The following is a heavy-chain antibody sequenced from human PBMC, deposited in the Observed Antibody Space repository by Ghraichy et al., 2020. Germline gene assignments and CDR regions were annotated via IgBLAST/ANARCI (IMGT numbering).Heavy chain of an antibody. CDR1: GFTFSSYA. CDR2: ISGSGGST. V-gene: IGHV3-23*01. D-gene: IGHD5-18*01. CDR3: AKDQAEYSYGYYFDY. J-gene: IGHJ4*02. Sequence: LSLTCAASGFTFSSYAMSWVRQAPGKGLEWVSAISGSGGSTYYADSVKGRFTISRDNSKNTLYLQMNSLRAEDTAVYYCAKDQAEYSYGYYFDYWGQGTLVTVSS.